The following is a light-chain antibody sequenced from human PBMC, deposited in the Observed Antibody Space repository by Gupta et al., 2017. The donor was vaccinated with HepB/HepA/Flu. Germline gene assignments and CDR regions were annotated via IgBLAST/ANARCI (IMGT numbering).Light chain of an antibody. Sequence: DIQVTQSPSFLSASVGDRVTITCRASQDSNSYLIWYQQKPGKAPNLLIYSASTLQGGVPSRFSGSGSGTEFTLTISSLHPEDFATYYCQQFNSYPITFGRGTRLDI. V-gene: IGKV1-9*01. J-gene: IGKJ5*01. CDR1: QDSNSY. CDR2: SAS. CDR3: QQFNSYPIT.